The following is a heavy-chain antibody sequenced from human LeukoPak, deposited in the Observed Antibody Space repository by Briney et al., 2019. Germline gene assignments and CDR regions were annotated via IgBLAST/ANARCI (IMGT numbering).Heavy chain of an antibody. V-gene: IGHV3-49*03. J-gene: IGHJ4*02. CDR2: IRSKSYGETI. CDR3: SRGNYYDSSGHMRYFDY. CDR1: GFTFGDYA. Sequence: GGSLRPSCTASGFTFGDYAMNWFRQAPGKGLEWVGFIRSKSYGETIEYAASVKGRFTISRDDSKSIAYLQMDSLKTEDTAVYYCSRGNYYDSSGHMRYFDYWGQGTLVTVSS. D-gene: IGHD3-22*01.